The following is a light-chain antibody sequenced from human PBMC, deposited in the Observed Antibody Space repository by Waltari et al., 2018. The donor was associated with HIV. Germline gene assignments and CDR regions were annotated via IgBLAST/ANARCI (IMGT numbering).Light chain of an antibody. J-gene: IGLJ1*01. CDR3: AAWDARLNEYL. CDR2: GDN. Sequence: QSVLTQPHSASGTPGQRVIISCSGSNSNVGSYVVNWYQQLPGTAPKLLISGDNERPSGVPDCFSVSKSDSSASLAISDLQSEDEAEYYCAAWDARLNEYLFGTGTKVTVL. CDR1: NSNVGSYV. V-gene: IGLV1-44*01.